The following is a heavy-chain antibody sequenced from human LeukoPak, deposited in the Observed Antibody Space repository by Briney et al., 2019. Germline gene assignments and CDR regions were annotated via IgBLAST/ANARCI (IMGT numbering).Heavy chain of an antibody. CDR1: GYTFTSYD. V-gene: IGHV1-8*03. CDR2: MNPNSANT. D-gene: IGHD3-3*01. CDR3: ARRNIRFLELDY. J-gene: IGHJ4*02. Sequence: GASVKVSCKASGYTFTSYDINWVRQATGQGLEWMGWMNPNSANTGYAQMFQGRLTITRNTSISTAYMELSSLRSEDTAVYYCARRNIRFLELDYWGLGTLVTVSS.